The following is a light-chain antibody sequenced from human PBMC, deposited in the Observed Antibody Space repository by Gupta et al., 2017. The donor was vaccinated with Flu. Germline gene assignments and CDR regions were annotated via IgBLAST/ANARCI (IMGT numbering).Light chain of an antibody. V-gene: IGLV2-8*01. J-gene: IGLJ3*02. CDR2: EVS. CDR1: SSDVGGYNY. CDR3: RSYAGSNNLV. Sequence: SVTISCTGTSSDVGGYNYVSWDQQHTGKAHKLMIYEVSKRPAGVPGRFSGSKSDNTASLTVSVLQAEEEADYYCRSYAGSNNLVFGGGTKLTVL.